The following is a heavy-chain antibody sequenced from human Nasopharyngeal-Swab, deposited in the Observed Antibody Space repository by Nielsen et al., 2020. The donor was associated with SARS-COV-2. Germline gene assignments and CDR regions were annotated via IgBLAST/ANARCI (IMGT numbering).Heavy chain of an antibody. Sequence: AESLTLSCSTSGFNFNMYSMYWVRQAPGQGLERVSSISSSSNYIYYGDSVKGRFTIPRDNTQKSLYLEMNSLRVEDTAVYYCARLGTESYHYYSLDVWGQGTTVTVSS. CDR1: GFNFNMYS. CDR2: ISSSSNYI. V-gene: IGHV3-21*01. D-gene: IGHD1-1*01. J-gene: IGHJ6*02. CDR3: ARLGTESYHYYSLDV.